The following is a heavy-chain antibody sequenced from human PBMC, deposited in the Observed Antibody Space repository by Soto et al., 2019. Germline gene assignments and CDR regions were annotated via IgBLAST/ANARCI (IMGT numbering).Heavy chain of an antibody. CDR2: INHSGST. V-gene: IGHV4-34*01. D-gene: IGHD3-9*01. CDR3: ARGPLRYFDWFPHYYGMDV. CDR1: GGSFSGYY. Sequence: ETLSLTCAVYGGSFSGYYWSWIRQPPGKGLEWIGEINHSGSTNYNPSLKSRVTISVDTSKNQFSLKLSSVTAADTAMYYCARGPLRYFDWFPHYYGMDVWGQGTTVTVSS. J-gene: IGHJ6*02.